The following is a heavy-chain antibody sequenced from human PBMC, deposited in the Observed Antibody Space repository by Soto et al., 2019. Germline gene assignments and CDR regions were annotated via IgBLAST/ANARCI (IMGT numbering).Heavy chain of an antibody. CDR1: GYTFTGYY. D-gene: IGHD2-2*01. CDR3: ARVGGGYCSSTSCRRFDP. CDR2: INPNSGGT. V-gene: IGHV1-2*02. J-gene: IGHJ5*02. Sequence: VASVKVSCKASGYTFTGYYMHWVRQAPGQGLEWMGWINPNSGGTNYAQKFQGRVTMTRDTSISTAYMELSRLRSDDTAVYYCARVGGGYCSSTSCRRFDPWGQGTLVTVSS.